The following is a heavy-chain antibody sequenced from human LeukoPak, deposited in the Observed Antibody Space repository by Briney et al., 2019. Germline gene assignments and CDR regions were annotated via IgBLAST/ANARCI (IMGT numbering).Heavy chain of an antibody. CDR3: AREIPVAGTGLQWFDP. CDR1: GGSISSYY. J-gene: IGHJ5*02. Sequence: ASGSLSLTCIVTGGSISSYYWSWIRQPPGKGLWGFGYIYCSGSTKYNPSIKSRVTIAVDTSKNQISQKLSSVTAAETAVYYCAREIPVAGTGLQWFDPWGQGSMVSVSS. V-gene: IGHV4-59*01. D-gene: IGHD6-19*01. CDR2: IYCSGST.